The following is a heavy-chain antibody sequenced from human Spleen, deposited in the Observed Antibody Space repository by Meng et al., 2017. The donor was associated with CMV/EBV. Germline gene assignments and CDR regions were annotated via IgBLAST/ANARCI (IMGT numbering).Heavy chain of an antibody. V-gene: IGHV1-18*01. D-gene: IGHD2-2*01. J-gene: IGHJ5*02. CDR3: ARDREIYCSSASCPPNH. CDR1: GYTFTSYG. CDR2: INTYNSNT. Sequence: ASVNVSCKASGYTFTSYGISWVRQAPGQGLKWMGWINTYNSNTKYAQELQGRVTMTTDTSTSTGYMELRSLRSDDTAVYYCARDREIYCSSASCPPNHWGQGTLVTVSS.